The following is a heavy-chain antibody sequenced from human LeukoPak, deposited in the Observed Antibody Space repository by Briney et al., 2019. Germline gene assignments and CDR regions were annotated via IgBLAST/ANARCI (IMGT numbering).Heavy chain of an antibody. V-gene: IGHV1-8*01. Sequence: ASVKVSRKASGYTFTSYDINWVRQATGQGLEWMGWMDPNSGNPGYAQKFQGRVTMTRNTSIRTVYMELSGLRSGDTAVYYCARVWSGASFDYWGQGTLVTVSS. CDR3: ARVWSGASFDY. J-gene: IGHJ4*02. CDR2: MDPNSGNP. CDR1: GYTFTSYD. D-gene: IGHD3-3*01.